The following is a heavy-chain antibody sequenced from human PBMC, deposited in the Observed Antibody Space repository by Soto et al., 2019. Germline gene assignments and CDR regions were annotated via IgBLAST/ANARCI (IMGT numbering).Heavy chain of an antibody. CDR3: ARDTGNSFDY. CDR2: ISPHNGNT. J-gene: IGHJ4*02. V-gene: IGHV1-18*01. Sequence: HVQLVQSGGELKKPGASVKVSCNTSGYTFNTYFITWVRQAPGQGLEWMGWISPHNGNTNYAEKLQGRVTMTADTITKTSYMELRNLRIDDTAVYYCARDTGNSFDYWGQGTPFTVSS. CDR1: GYTFNTYF.